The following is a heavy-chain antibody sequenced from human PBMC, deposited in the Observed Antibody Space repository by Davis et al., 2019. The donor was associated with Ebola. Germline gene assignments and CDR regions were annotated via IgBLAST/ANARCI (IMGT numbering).Heavy chain of an antibody. D-gene: IGHD3-22*01. CDR2: ISGRDDST. CDR1: GFTFSVFA. Sequence: GESLKISCAASGFTFSVFALTWVRQAPGKGLEWVSAISGRDDSTYFADSVKGRFTISRGNSKKTVYLQMNSLRADDTAVYYCAKVGGDPRYYDASLPLEAFDIWGQGTKVTVSS. J-gene: IGHJ3*02. V-gene: IGHV3-23*01. CDR3: AKVGGDPRYYDASLPLEAFDI.